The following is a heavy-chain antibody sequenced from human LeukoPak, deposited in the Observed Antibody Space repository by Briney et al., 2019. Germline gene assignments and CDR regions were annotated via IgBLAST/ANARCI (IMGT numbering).Heavy chain of an antibody. CDR1: GGSFSGYY. CDR2: INHSGST. CDR3: ARIARSGYSSWFDP. J-gene: IGHJ5*02. Sequence: PSETLSLTCAVYGGSFSGYYWSWIRQPPGKGLEWIGEINHSGSTNYNPSLKSRVTISVDTSKNQFSLKLSSVTAADTAVYYCARIARSGYSSWFDPWGQGTLVTVSS. D-gene: IGHD3-3*01. V-gene: IGHV4-34*01.